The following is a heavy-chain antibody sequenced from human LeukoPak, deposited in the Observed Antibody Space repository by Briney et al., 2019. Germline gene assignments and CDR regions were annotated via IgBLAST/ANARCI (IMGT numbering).Heavy chain of an antibody. D-gene: IGHD3-10*01. V-gene: IGHV3-20*01. CDR2: TNWNGGST. CDR3: AREGGSRSYHGIDY. Sequence: GGSLRLSCAASGFTFDDYGMSWVRQAPGKGLEWVSGTNWNGGSTGYADSVKGRFTISRDNAKNSLYLQMNSLRVEDTALYHCAREGGSRSYHGIDYWGQGTLVTVSS. CDR1: GFTFDDYG. J-gene: IGHJ4*02.